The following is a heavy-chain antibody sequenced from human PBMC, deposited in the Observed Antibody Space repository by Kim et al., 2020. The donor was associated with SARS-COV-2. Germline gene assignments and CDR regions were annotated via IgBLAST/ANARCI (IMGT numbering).Heavy chain of an antibody. CDR3: ASVYDILTGYPFDY. D-gene: IGHD3-9*01. J-gene: IGHJ4*02. CDR2: IKRTGST. CDR1: GGSFSGYY. V-gene: IGHV4-34*01. Sequence: SETLSLTCAVYGGSFSGYYWSWIRQPPGKGLEWIGEIKRTGSTNYNPSLKSRVTISVDTSKNQFSLKLSSVTAADTAVYYCASVYDILTGYPFDYWGQGTLVTVSS.